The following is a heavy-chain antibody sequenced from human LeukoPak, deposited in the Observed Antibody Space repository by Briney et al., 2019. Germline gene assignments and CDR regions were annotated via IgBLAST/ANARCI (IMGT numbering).Heavy chain of an antibody. D-gene: IGHD1-20*01. J-gene: IGHJ3*02. CDR1: GGSISSSSYY. CDR2: IYYSGST. CDR3: ARVNWNGAFDI. V-gene: IGHV4-39*07. Sequence: ASETLSLTCTVSGGSISSSSYYWGWIRQPPGKGLEWIGSIYYSGSTYYNPSLKSRVTISVDTSKNQFSLKLSSVTAADTAVYYCARVNWNGAFDIWGQGTMVTVSS.